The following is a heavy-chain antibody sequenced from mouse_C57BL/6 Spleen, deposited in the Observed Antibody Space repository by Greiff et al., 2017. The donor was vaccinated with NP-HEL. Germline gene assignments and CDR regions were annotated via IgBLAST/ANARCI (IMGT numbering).Heavy chain of an antibody. J-gene: IGHJ2*01. V-gene: IGHV1-64*01. D-gene: IGHD1-1*01. CDR3: ARVYYGSSDY. Sequence: QVQLQQPGAELVKPGATVKLSCKASGYTFTSYWMHWVKQRPGQGLEWIGMIHPNSGSTNYNEKFKSKATLTVDKSSSTAYMQLSSLTSEDSAVYYCARVYYGSSDYWGQGTTLTVSS. CDR2: IHPNSGST. CDR1: GYTFTSYW.